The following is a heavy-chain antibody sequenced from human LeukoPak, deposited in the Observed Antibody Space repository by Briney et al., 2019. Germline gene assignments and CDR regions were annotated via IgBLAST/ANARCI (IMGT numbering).Heavy chain of an antibody. CDR3: ARPNPLYSGSSERYYFDY. Sequence: GASVKVSCKASGYTFTSYGISWVRQAPGQGLEWMGWISAYNGNTNYAQKLQGRVTMTTDTSTSTAYMELRSLRSDDTAVYYCARPNPLYSGSSERYYFDYWGQGILVTVSS. CDR1: GYTFTSYG. CDR2: ISAYNGNT. V-gene: IGHV1-18*01. J-gene: IGHJ4*02. D-gene: IGHD1-26*01.